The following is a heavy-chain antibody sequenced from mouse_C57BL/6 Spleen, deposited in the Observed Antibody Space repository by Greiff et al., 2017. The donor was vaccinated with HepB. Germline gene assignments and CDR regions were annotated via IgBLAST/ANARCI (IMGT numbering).Heavy chain of an antibody. J-gene: IGHJ2*01. CDR3: ARMVTTTGVFDY. V-gene: IGHV1-72*01. CDR1: GYTFTSYW. Sequence: QVQLQQPGAELVKPGDSVKLSCKASGYTFTSYWMHWVKQRPGRGLEWIGRIDPNGGGTKYNEKFKSKATLTVDKPSSTASMQLRSLTSEDSAVYYCARMVTTTGVFDYWGQGTTLTVSS. D-gene: IGHD2-2*01. CDR2: IDPNGGGT.